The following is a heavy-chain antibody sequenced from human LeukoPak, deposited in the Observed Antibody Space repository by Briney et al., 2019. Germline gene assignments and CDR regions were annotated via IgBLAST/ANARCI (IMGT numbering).Heavy chain of an antibody. J-gene: IGHJ4*02. CDR2: ISSSGSTI. V-gene: IGHV3-48*03. CDR1: GFTFSSYE. CDR3: ARDWVVRGVMGY. D-gene: IGHD3-10*01. Sequence: GGSLRLSCAASGFTFSSYEMNWVRQAPGKGLEWVSYISSSGSTIYYADSVKGRFTISRDNAKNSLYLQMNSLRAEDTAVYYCARDWVVRGVMGYWGQGTLVTVSS.